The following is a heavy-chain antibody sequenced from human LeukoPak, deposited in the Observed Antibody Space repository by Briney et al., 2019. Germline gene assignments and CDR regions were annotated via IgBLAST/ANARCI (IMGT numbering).Heavy chain of an antibody. CDR3: ARDKAFLGYYDTSGYFQQWCDS. J-gene: IGHJ5*01. D-gene: IGHD3-22*01. CDR1: GYTFNTYG. CDR2: ISPYNGDT. Sequence: ASVKVSCKASGYTFNTYGITWERQAPGQGLEWMGWISPYNGDTHYAQKFQDRVTMTTDTSTSTAYMDLRSLGFDDTAVYYCARDKAFLGYYDTSGYFQQWCDSWGQGTLVTVSS. V-gene: IGHV1-18*04.